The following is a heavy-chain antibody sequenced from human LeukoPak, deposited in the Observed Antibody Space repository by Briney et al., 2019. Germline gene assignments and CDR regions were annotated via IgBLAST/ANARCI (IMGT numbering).Heavy chain of an antibody. CDR2: IRTSNGST. Sequence: ASVKVSCKASDYPFTTYGITWVRQAPGQGLEWMGWIRTSNGSTSYSERFQGRVIMTADTSTGTAYMELRGLRSDDTAVYYCARVAPDALLVWFGEYDLWGRGTLVTVSS. D-gene: IGHD3-10*01. CDR3: ARVAPDALLVWFGEYDL. CDR1: DYPFTTYG. V-gene: IGHV1-18*01. J-gene: IGHJ5*02.